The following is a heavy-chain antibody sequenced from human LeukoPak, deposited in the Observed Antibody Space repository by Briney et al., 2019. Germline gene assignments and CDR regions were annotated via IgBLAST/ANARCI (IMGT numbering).Heavy chain of an antibody. D-gene: IGHD5-18*01. CDR3: WTSSRYGFDY. V-gene: IGHV4-39*01. J-gene: IGHJ4*02. Sequence: SETLSLTCTVSGGSISCSSYYWGWIRQPPGKGLEWIGSIYYTGSTYYNPSLKSRVTISVDMSKNQFSLKLSSVTAADTAVYYCWTSSRYGFDYWGQGTLVTVSS. CDR2: IYYTGST. CDR1: GGSISCSSYY.